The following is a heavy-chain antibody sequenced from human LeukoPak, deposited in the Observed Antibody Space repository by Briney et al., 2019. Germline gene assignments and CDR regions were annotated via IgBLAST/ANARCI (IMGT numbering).Heavy chain of an antibody. V-gene: IGHV4-31*03. CDR1: SGSISSGGYY. CDR3: ARVAPHLRYFDWLPYYFDY. J-gene: IGHJ4*02. Sequence: TLSLTCTVSSGSISSGGYYWSWIRQHPGKGLEWIGYIYYSGSTYYNPSLKSRVTISVDTSKNQFSLKLSSVTAADTAVYYCARVAPHLRYFDWLPYYFDYWGQGTLVTVSS. CDR2: IYYSGST. D-gene: IGHD3-9*01.